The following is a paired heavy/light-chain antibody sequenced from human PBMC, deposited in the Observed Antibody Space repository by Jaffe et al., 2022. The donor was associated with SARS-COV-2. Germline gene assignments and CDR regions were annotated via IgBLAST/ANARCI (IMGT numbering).Light chain of an antibody. Sequence: QSALTQPASVSGSPGQSITISCTGTSSDVGGYNYVSWYQQHPGKTPKLMIYEVGNRPSGVSDRFSGSKSGNTASLTISGLQAADEADYYCSSYTSSSTVVFGGGTKLTVL. CDR1: SSDVGGYNY. CDR2: EVG. V-gene: IGLV2-14*01. CDR3: SSYTSSSTVV. J-gene: IGLJ2*01.
Heavy chain of an antibody. D-gene: IGHD6-13*01. V-gene: IGHV1-2*06. CDR2: INPNTGGT. Sequence: QVQLVQSGAEVKKPGASVKVSCKASGNTFTAYHVHWVRQAPGQGLEWMGRINPNTGGTNFAQKFQGRVTMTRDTSISTAYMELSGLRSDDTAVYYCARGESSTWYYYYGMDVWGQGTTVTVSS. CDR1: GNTFTAYH. J-gene: IGHJ6*02. CDR3: ARGESSTWYYYYGMDV.